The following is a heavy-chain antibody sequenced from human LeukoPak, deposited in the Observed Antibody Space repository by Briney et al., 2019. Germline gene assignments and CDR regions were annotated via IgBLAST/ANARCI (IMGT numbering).Heavy chain of an antibody. CDR1: GFTFDDYG. Sequence: PGGSLRLSCAASGFTFDDYGMSWVRQAPGKGPEWVSSISSSSSYIYYADSVKGRFTISRDNAKNSLYLQMSSLRAEDTAVYYCARGGRKEWGASYGGYWGQGTLVTVSS. CDR2: ISSSSSYI. CDR3: ARGGRKEWGASYGGY. V-gene: IGHV3-21*01. D-gene: IGHD1-26*01. J-gene: IGHJ4*02.